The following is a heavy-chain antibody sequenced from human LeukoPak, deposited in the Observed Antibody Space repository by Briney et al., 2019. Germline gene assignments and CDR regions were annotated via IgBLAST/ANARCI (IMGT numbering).Heavy chain of an antibody. CDR2: INPNSGGT. Sequence: ASVKVSCKASGYTFTGYYMHWVRQAPGQGLEWMGWINPNSGGTNYAQKFQGRVTMTRDTSISTAYMELRSLRSDDTAVYYCARADSLITTLPHYWGQGTLVTVSS. CDR1: GYTFTGYY. J-gene: IGHJ4*02. D-gene: IGHD3-16*01. V-gene: IGHV1-2*02. CDR3: ARADSLITTLPHY.